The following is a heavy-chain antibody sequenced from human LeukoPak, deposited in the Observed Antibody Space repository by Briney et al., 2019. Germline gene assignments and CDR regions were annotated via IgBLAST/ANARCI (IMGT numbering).Heavy chain of an antibody. Sequence: GGSLRLSCAASGFTFSSYWMSWVRQAPGKGLEWVANINQDGSEKYYVDSVKGRFTISRDNAKNSLYLKMNSLRAEDTAVYYRARKIVGAIDYWGQGTLVTVSS. CDR3: ARKIVGAIDY. J-gene: IGHJ4*02. V-gene: IGHV3-7*01. D-gene: IGHD1-26*01. CDR1: GFTFSSYW. CDR2: INQDGSEK.